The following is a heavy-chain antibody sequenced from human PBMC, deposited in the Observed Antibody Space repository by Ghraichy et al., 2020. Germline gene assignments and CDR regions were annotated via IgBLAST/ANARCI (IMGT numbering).Heavy chain of an antibody. D-gene: IGHD6-19*01. J-gene: IGHJ4*02. CDR1: GFTFSSYA. CDR2: ISGSGGST. CDR3: ALPGSPDSSGWRVPFDY. V-gene: IGHV3-23*01. Sequence: LSLTCAASGFTFSSYAMSWVRQAPGKGLEWVSAISGSGGSTYYADSVKGRFTISRDNSKNTLYLQMNSLRAEDTAVYYCALPGSPDSSGWRVPFDYWGQGTLVTVSS.